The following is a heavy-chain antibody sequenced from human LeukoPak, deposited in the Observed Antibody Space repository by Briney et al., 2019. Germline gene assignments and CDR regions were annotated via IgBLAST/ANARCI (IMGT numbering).Heavy chain of an antibody. D-gene: IGHD1-26*01. CDR1: GFTFSSYA. Sequence: GGSLRLSCAASGFTFSSYAMSWVRQAPGKGLEWVSGISASGGSTYYVDSVKGRFTISRDNSKNTLYLQMNSLRAEDTAVYYCAERTGSYSGYWGQGTLVTVSS. J-gene: IGHJ4*02. CDR3: AERTGSYSGY. CDR2: ISASGGST. V-gene: IGHV3-23*01.